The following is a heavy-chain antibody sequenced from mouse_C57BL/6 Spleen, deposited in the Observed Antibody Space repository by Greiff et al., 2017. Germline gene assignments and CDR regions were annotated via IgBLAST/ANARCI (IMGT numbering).Heavy chain of an antibody. CDR2: ISSGSSTI. CDR3: AKGTTVVAPDY. Sequence: EVMLVESGGGLVKPGGSLKLSCAASGFTFSDYGMHWVRQAPETGLEWVAYISSGSSTIYYADTVKGRFTISRDNAKNTLFLQMTSLRSEDTAMSYCAKGTTVVAPDYWGQGTTLTGSS. D-gene: IGHD1-1*01. CDR1: GFTFSDYG. J-gene: IGHJ2*01. V-gene: IGHV5-17*01.